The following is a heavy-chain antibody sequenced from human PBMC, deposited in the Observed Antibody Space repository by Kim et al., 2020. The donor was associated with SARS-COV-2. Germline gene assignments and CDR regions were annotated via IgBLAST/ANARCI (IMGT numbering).Heavy chain of an antibody. V-gene: IGHV5-51*01. CDR2: IYPGDSDT. CDR1: GYSFTSYW. Sequence: GESLKISCKGSGYSFTSYWIGWVRQMPGKGLEWMGIIYPGDSDTRYSPSFQGQVTISADKSISTAYLQWSSLKASDTAMYNCARPLRPVRNYYGMDVWGQGTTVTVSS. J-gene: IGHJ6*02. D-gene: IGHD6-6*01. CDR3: ARPLRPVRNYYGMDV.